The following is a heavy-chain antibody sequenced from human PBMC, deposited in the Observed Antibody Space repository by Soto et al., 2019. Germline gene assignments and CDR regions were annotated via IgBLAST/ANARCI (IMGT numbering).Heavy chain of an antibody. J-gene: IGHJ4*02. Sequence: SETLSLTCTVPGGSISSYYWSWFRQPPGNRLECIGYIYYSGSTNYNPSLKSRVTISVDTSKNQFSLKLSSVTAADTAVYYCARDKPFGVAQADWGQGKVVTV. CDR2: IYYSGST. V-gene: IGHV4-59*01. CDR1: GGSISSYY. D-gene: IGHD3-3*01. CDR3: ARDKPFGVAQAD.